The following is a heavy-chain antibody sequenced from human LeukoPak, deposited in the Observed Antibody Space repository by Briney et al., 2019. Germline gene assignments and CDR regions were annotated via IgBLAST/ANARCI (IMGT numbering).Heavy chain of an antibody. CDR1: GGSISSYY. D-gene: IGHD3-3*01. CDR3: ARESAWVYDFWSGPDAFDI. J-gene: IGHJ3*02. V-gene: IGHV4-59*01. CDR2: IYYCGST. Sequence: SETLSLTCTVSGGSISSYYWSWIRQPPGKGLGWMGYIYYCGSTNYNPCRKSPVTISVDTSKHQFSLKLSSVTAADTAVYYCARESAWVYDFWSGPDAFDIWGQGTMVTVSS.